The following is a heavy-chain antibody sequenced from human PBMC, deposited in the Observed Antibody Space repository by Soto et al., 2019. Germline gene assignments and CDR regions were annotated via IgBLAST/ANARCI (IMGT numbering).Heavy chain of an antibody. J-gene: IGHJ6*03. Sequence: GGSLRLSCAASGFTFSSYAMSWVRQAPGKGLEWVSAISGSGGSTYYADSVKGRFTISRDNSKNTLYLQMNSLRAEDTAVYYCAKDMGEIFGAHYYYYYMDVWGKGTTVTVSS. D-gene: IGHD3-3*01. V-gene: IGHV3-23*01. CDR3: AKDMGEIFGAHYYYYYMDV. CDR1: GFTFSSYA. CDR2: ISGSGGST.